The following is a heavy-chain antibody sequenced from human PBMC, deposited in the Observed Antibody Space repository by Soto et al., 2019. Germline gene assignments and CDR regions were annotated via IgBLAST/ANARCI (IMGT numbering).Heavy chain of an antibody. Sequence: PSETLSLTCSVSGASISSYYWSWIRQPPGKGLEWIGEINHSGSTNYNPSLKSRVTISVDTSKNQFSLKLNSMTAADTAVYYCARVPTPWGQGTLVTVSS. V-gene: IGHV4-34*01. CDR2: INHSGST. J-gene: IGHJ5*02. CDR3: ARVPTP. CDR1: GASISSYY.